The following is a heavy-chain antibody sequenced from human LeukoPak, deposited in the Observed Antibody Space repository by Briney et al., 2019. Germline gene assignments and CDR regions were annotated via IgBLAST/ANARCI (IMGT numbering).Heavy chain of an antibody. CDR1: GYTFTGYY. CDR3: ARDFAPQRITMIVVAKAPDY. D-gene: IGHD3-22*01. Sequence: ASVKVSCKASGYTFTGYYMHWVRQAPGQGLEWMGWINPNSGGTSYAQKFQGRVTMTRDTSISTAYMELSRLRSDDTAVYYCARDFAPQRITMIVVAKAPDYWGQGTLVTVSS. V-gene: IGHV1-2*02. CDR2: INPNSGGT. J-gene: IGHJ4*02.